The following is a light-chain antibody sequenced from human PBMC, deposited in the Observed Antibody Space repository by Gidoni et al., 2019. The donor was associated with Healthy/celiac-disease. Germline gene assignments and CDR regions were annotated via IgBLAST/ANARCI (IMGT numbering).Light chain of an antibody. Sequence: ETVLTQPPATLSLSPGERATLSCSASQSVSSYLAWYQQKPGQAPRLLIYDASNRATGIPARFSGSGSGTDFSLTISSLEPEDFAVYYCQQRSNWPPTFGQXTKVEIK. V-gene: IGKV3-11*01. CDR3: QQRSNWPPT. CDR2: DAS. J-gene: IGKJ1*01. CDR1: QSVSSY.